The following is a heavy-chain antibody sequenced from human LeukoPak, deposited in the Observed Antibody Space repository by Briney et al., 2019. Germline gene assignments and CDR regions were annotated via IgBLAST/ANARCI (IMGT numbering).Heavy chain of an antibody. J-gene: IGHJ6*02. CDR3: ARDRTDIVVVVAATPERDYYYYGMDV. D-gene: IGHD2-15*01. Sequence: GGSLRPSCAASGFTFSSYWMSWVRQAPGKGLEWVANIKQDGSEKYYVGSVKGRFTISRDNAKNSLYLQMNSLRAEDTAVYYCARDRTDIVVVVAATPERDYYYYGMDVWGQGTTVTVSS. V-gene: IGHV3-7*01. CDR2: IKQDGSEK. CDR1: GFTFSSYW.